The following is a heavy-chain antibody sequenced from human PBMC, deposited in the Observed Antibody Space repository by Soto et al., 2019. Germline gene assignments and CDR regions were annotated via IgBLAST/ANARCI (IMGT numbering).Heavy chain of an antibody. D-gene: IGHD6-6*01. CDR2: ITNSGSTK. CDR1: GFPFSYYY. J-gene: IGHJ4*02. Sequence: LXLSCAASGFPFSYYYMSWIRQAPGKGLEWVSHITNSGSTKYYADSVKGRFTISRDNAKNSLFLQMNSLRAEDTAVYYCARTLAARFDYWGQGTPVTVSS. CDR3: ARTLAARFDY. V-gene: IGHV3-11*01.